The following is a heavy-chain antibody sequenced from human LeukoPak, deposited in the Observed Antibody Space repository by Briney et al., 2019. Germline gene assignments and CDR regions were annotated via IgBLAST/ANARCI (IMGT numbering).Heavy chain of an antibody. J-gene: IGHJ4*02. Sequence: PGESLKISCKTSGYNFPIYWIGWVRQMPGKGLEWMGIIYPGDSDTTYSPSFQGQVTISVDKSISTAYLQWSSLKASDTAMYYCAKRTPFGMVSYYFDYWGQGTLVTVSS. CDR2: IYPGDSDT. CDR1: GYNFPIYW. V-gene: IGHV5-51*01. D-gene: IGHD3-3*01. CDR3: AKRTPFGMVSYYFDY.